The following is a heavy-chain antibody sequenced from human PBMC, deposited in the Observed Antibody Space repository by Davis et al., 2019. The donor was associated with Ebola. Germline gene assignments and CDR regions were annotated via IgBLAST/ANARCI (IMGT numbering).Heavy chain of an antibody. D-gene: IGHD2-21*02. V-gene: IGHV3-74*01. CDR1: GFTFSSYG. CDR2: INSDGSST. J-gene: IGHJ4*02. CDR3: ARDQYCGGDCSGARPLDY. Sequence: GESLKISCAASGFTFSSYGMHWVRQAPGKGLVWVSRINSDGSSTSYADSVKGRFTISRDNAKNTLYLQMNSLRAEDTAVYYCARDQYCGGDCSGARPLDYWGQGTLVTVSS.